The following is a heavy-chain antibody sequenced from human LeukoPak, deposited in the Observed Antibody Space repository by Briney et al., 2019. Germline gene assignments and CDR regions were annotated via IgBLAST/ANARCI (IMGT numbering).Heavy chain of an antibody. J-gene: IGHJ4*02. CDR3: ATREHHVLRTPGDY. Sequence: PSETLSLTCTVSGGSITISDYYWGWIRLSPGKGLEWIGTISHTGTTYYNPPLQSRVTISVDKSKNQFSLKLSSVTAADTAVYYCATREHHVLRTPGDYWGQGTLVTVSS. V-gene: IGHV4-39*01. CDR1: GGSITISDYY. D-gene: IGHD6-6*01. CDR2: ISHTGTT.